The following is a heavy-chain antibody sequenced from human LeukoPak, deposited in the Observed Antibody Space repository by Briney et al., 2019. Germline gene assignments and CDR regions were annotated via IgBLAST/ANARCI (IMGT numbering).Heavy chain of an antibody. V-gene: IGHV1-2*06. CDR2: INPNSGGT. D-gene: IGHD2-2*01. CDR1: GYTFTGYY. J-gene: IGHJ6*02. Sequence: GESLKISCKASGYTFTGYYMHWVRQAPGQGLEWMGRINPNSGGTNYAQKFQGRVTMTRDTSISTAYMELSRLRSDDTAVYYCASLLFSLCSSTSCRRNYGMDVWGQGTTVTVSS. CDR3: ASLLFSLCSSTSCRRNYGMDV.